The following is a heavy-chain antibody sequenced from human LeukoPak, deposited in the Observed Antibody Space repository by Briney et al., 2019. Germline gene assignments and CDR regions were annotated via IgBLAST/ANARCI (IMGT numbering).Heavy chain of an antibody. V-gene: IGHV3-74*01. CDR3: ARDPPEWELPPEY. Sequence: PGRSQRLSCAAPGLTFSTYWMHSVRQAPGQGLVCVSRINSDWTSTSYADSVKGRFTISRDNAKHTLYLQMNSLSAEDTAVYYCARDPPEWELPPEYWGQGTLVTVSS. CDR1: GLTFSTYW. J-gene: IGHJ4*02. CDR2: INSDWTST. D-gene: IGHD1-26*01.